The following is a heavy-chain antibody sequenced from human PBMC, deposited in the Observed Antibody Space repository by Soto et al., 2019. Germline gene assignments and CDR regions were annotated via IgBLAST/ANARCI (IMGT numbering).Heavy chain of an antibody. Sequence: QVHLQESGPGLVKPSGTLSLTCAVSGEAVTSSNWWPWVRQSPKRGLEWIGEIYYDGRTHYNTSLKSRVTLSVDKSKNQFSLNLSSATAANTAVYYCATYFFGSRRPIDYWGQGILVTVAS. D-gene: IGHD3-10*01. CDR1: GEAVTSSNW. V-gene: IGHV4-4*02. CDR3: ATYFFGSRRPIDY. J-gene: IGHJ4*02. CDR2: IYYDGRT.